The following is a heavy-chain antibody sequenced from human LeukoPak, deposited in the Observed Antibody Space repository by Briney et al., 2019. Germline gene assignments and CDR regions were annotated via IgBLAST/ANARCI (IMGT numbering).Heavy chain of an antibody. CDR3: ARGEDIVATMYAFDI. Sequence: ASVKVSCKASGYTFTSYGITWVRQAPGQGLEWMGWISAYNGNTNYAQNLQGRVTMTTDTSTSTAYMELRSLRSGDTAVYYCARGEDIVATMYAFDIWGQGTMVSVSS. D-gene: IGHD5-12*01. CDR2: ISAYNGNT. CDR1: GYTFTSYG. V-gene: IGHV1-18*01. J-gene: IGHJ3*02.